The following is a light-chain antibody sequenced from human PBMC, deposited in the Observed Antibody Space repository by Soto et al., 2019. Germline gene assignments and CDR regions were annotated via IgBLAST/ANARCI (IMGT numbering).Light chain of an antibody. CDR1: QTISTW. CDR2: DAS. Sequence: DIQMTQSPSTLSASVVDRVTITCRASQTISTWLAWHQQKPGKAPKLLIYDASSLESGVPSGFSGSGSGTDFTLTISCLQSEDFATDYCQQCYTYPRTFGQGTKVDIK. J-gene: IGKJ1*01. CDR3: QQCYTYPRT. V-gene: IGKV1-5*01.